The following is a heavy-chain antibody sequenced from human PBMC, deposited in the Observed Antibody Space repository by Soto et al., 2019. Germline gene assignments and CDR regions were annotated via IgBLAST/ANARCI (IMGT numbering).Heavy chain of an antibody. Sequence: PSETLSLTCTVTGGSMTSGDQYWTWIRHRPGEGLEWIGYINHMGSMYYNPSLKSRVSMSVDTSKNQFSLNLSSVTAADTAVYYCSRALPQRQRRNMDVWGQGTTVTVSS. V-gene: IGHV4-31*03. CDR2: INHMGSM. D-gene: IGHD1-1*01. CDR1: GGSMTSGDQY. CDR3: SRALPQRQRRNMDV. J-gene: IGHJ6*02.